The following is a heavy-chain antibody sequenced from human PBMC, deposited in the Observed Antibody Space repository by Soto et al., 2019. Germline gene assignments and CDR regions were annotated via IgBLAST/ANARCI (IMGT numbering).Heavy chain of an antibody. CDR3: ARVPNPILQGSGWYDY. D-gene: IGHD6-19*01. V-gene: IGHV3-48*02. CDR1: GFTFSSYS. CDR2: ISSSSSTI. J-gene: IGHJ4*02. Sequence: EVQLVESGGGLVQPGGSLRLSCAASGFTFSSYSMNWVRQAPRKGLEWVSYISSSSSTIDYADSVKGRFTISRDNAKNSLYLQMNSLRDEDTAVYYCARVPNPILQGSGWYDYWVQGTLVTVSS.